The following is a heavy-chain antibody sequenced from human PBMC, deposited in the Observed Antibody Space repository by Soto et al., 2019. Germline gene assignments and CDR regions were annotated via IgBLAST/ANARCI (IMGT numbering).Heavy chain of an antibody. D-gene: IGHD3-16*01. Sequence: QVELQESGPGLVKPSETLSLTCTVSGDSIRGYSWSWIRQPAGQGLESLGRFFVTGRINYNPSLRSLVPRASDASTMQFSLRLTSVSAADTVVYFCASGLGRSFDLWGRGAPVTGSA. V-gene: IGHV4-4*07. CDR1: GDSIRGYS. J-gene: IGHJ2*01. CDR2: FFVTGRI. CDR3: ASGLGRSFDL.